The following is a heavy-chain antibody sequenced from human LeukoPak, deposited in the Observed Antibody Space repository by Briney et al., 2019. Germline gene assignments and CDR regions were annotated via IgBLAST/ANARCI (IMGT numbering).Heavy chain of an antibody. Sequence: GGSLRLSCAASGFTYSNYAMSWVRQAPGKGLEWVSGISGGGDTTDYADSVRGRFTISRDNSKNTLYLQMNSLRVEDTAIYYCAKNQRVTRGPYYYYLDVWGRGTTVTVSS. J-gene: IGHJ6*03. CDR3: AKNQRVTRGPYYYYLDV. D-gene: IGHD4-17*01. V-gene: IGHV3-23*01. CDR1: GFTYSNYA. CDR2: ISGGGDTT.